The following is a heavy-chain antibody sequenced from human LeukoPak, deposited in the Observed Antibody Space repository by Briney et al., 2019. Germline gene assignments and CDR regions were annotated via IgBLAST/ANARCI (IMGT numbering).Heavy chain of an antibody. V-gene: IGHV1-2*02. D-gene: IGHD1-26*01. CDR1: GYTFTGHY. J-gene: IGHJ4*02. Sequence: ASVKVSRKASGYTFTGHYMHWVRQAPGQGLEWMGWMNPNTGGTHYAQKYQGRVTMTRDTSITTAYMELSSLRSDDTAVYYCARAGSYEYYFDYWGQGTLVTVSS. CDR3: ARAGSYEYYFDY. CDR2: MNPNTGGT.